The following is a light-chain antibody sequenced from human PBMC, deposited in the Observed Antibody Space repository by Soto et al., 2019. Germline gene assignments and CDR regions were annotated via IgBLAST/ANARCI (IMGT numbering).Light chain of an antibody. J-gene: IGKJ4*01. CDR1: QSVTSNY. CDR2: GAS. V-gene: IGKV3-20*01. Sequence: EIVLTQSPGTLSLSPGYRPTLSCRASQSVTSNYLAWYQQKPGQAPRLLLYGASRRAIGIPDRFSGSGSGTDFTLTISRLEPEDFAVYYCHQYDTLPPLTFGGGTKVEIK. CDR3: HQYDTLPPLT.